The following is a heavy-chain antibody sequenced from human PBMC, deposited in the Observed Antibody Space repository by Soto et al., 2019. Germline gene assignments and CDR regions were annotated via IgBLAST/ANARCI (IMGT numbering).Heavy chain of an antibody. D-gene: IGHD5-18*01. CDR2: ITAGNGNT. J-gene: IGHJ3*02. CDR3: ARLGGYNYGDDAFDI. Sequence: GASVKVSCKASGYTFSSYAIHWVRQAPGQRLEWMGWITAGNGNTKYSQSFQARVTITRDTSATIVYMELSSLRSEDTALYYCARLGGYNYGDDAFDIWGHGTMVT. CDR1: GYTFSSYA. V-gene: IGHV1-3*01.